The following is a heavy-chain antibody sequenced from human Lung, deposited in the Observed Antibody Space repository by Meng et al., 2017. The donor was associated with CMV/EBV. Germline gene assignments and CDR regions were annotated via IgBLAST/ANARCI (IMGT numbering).Heavy chain of an antibody. Sequence: CTVSGGSLGSGGYFWDWIRQHPGKGLEWVAYIFNSGSTYYNPALKSRVTISVDTSNNQFSLTVNSVTTADTAVYFCARGNSWYYFDYWGRGTLVTVSS. CDR3: ARGNSWYYFDY. J-gene: IGHJ4*02. CDR1: GGSLGSGGYF. V-gene: IGHV4-31*03. CDR2: IFNSGST. D-gene: IGHD6-13*01.